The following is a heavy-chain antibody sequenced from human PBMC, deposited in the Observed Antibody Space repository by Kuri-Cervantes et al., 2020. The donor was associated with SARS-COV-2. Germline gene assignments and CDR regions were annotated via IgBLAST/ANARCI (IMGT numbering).Heavy chain of an antibody. Sequence: LSCAASGFPFSSYRMNWGRQLPGKGLEWVSSITSSSSYIYYADSVKGRFTISRDNAKNSLYLQMNSLRAEDTAVYYCAREYYYDSSGYYYTRYYYYYGMDVWGQGTTVTVSS. D-gene: IGHD3-22*01. J-gene: IGHJ6*02. CDR1: GFPFSSYR. CDR3: AREYYYDSSGYYYTRYYYYYGMDV. CDR2: ITSSSSYI. V-gene: IGHV3-21*01.